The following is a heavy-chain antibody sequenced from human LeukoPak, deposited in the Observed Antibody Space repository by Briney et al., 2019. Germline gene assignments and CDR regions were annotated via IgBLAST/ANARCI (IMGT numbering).Heavy chain of an antibody. CDR2: MNPGSGNT. V-gene: IGHV1-8*01. Sequence: ASVKVSCKASGYTFTSFDINWVRQATGQGPEWMGWMNPGSGNTGYAQRFRGRVTMTRDTSISTAYLELSSLTSEDTAVYYCASHAYYLSSGSFGHWGQGTLVTVSS. D-gene: IGHD3-10*01. CDR1: GYTFTSFD. CDR3: ASHAYYLSSGSFGH. J-gene: IGHJ4*02.